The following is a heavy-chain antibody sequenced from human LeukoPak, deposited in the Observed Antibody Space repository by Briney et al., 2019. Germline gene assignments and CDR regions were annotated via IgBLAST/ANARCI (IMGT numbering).Heavy chain of an antibody. CDR3: ARKVV. V-gene: IGHV3-23*01. CDR2: ISGSGGIT. Sequence: GASLRLSCAASGFTFSSYDMNWVRQAPGRGLEWVSGISGSGGITYYADSVKGRFTISRDNSENTLYLQMKSLRAEDTVVYFCARKVVWGQGTLVTVSS. CDR1: GFTFSSYD. J-gene: IGHJ4*02.